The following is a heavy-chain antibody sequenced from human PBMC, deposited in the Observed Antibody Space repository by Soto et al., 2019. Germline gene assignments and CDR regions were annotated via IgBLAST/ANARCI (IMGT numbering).Heavy chain of an antibody. J-gene: IGHJ4*02. D-gene: IGHD1-26*01. Sequence: QVQLVQSGAEVKKPGSSVKVSCKSSGDTFSRHAISWVREAPGQGLEWMGGIIPLFGKANSAQKFRDRVTFTADESTSTAYMELTSLTSEDTAVYYCARIGSREGADFDYWGQGTLVIVSS. V-gene: IGHV1-69*01. CDR3: ARIGSREGADFDY. CDR1: GDTFSRHA. CDR2: IIPLFGKA.